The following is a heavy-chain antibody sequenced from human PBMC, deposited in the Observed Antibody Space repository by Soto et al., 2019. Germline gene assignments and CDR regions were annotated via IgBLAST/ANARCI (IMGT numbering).Heavy chain of an antibody. V-gene: IGHV3-64*01. Sequence: EVQLVESGGGLVQPGGSLRLSCAASGFTFSSYAMHWVRQAPGKGLEYVSAITSSGGNTDYASSVKGRFTISRDNSKNTLYLQMGSLRTEDMDVYYCARRIPFGYGMDVWGQGTTVTVSS. CDR2: ITSSGGNT. CDR1: GFTFSSYA. CDR3: ARRIPFGYGMDV. J-gene: IGHJ6*02. D-gene: IGHD2-21*01.